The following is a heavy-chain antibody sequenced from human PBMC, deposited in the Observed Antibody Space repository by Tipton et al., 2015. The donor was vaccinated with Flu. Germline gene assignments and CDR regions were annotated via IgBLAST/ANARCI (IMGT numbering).Heavy chain of an antibody. V-gene: IGHV4-38-2*01. D-gene: IGHD3-22*01. CDR1: GYSISSGYY. Sequence: LRLSCAVSGYSISSGYYWGWIRQPPGKGLEWIGCIYHSGSTYYNPSLKSRVTISVDTSKNQFSLKLSSVTAADTAVYYCAGQRLILDDSSGYYDYWGQGTLVTVSS. CDR2: IYHSGST. CDR3: AGQRLILDDSSGYYDY. J-gene: IGHJ4*02.